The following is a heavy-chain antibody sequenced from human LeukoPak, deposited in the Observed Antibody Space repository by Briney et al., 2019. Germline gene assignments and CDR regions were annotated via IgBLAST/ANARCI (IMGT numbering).Heavy chain of an antibody. J-gene: IGHJ4*02. CDR1: GFAFSSYV. CDR2: ISGGGGST. Sequence: GGSLRLSCAASGFAFSSYVMTWVRQAPGKGLEWVSGISGGGGSTYDADSVKGRFTVSRDNSKSTLYLQLNSLRVEDTAVCYCAKVDGVRAAPGRGRVDSWGQGTLVTVSS. V-gene: IGHV3-23*01. CDR3: AKVDGVRAAPGRGRVDS. D-gene: IGHD6-13*01.